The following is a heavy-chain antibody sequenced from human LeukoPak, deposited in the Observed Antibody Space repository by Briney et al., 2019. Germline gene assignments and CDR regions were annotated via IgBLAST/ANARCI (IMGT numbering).Heavy chain of an antibody. Sequence: GGSLRLSCAASAFTFNSYSMSWVRQAPGKGLEWVSSITSTSVSTYYADSVKGRFTISRDNAKNSLYLQMNSLRAEDTAVYYCARTYYDILTSYNPYFDYWGQGTLVTVSS. V-gene: IGHV3-21*01. D-gene: IGHD3-9*01. CDR2: ITSTSVST. CDR3: ARTYYDILTSYNPYFDY. CDR1: AFTFNSYS. J-gene: IGHJ4*02.